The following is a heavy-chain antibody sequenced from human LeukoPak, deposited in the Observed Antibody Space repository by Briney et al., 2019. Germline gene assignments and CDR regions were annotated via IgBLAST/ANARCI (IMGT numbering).Heavy chain of an antibody. J-gene: IGHJ4*02. CDR1: GFTFSDCY. Sequence: PGGSLRLSCAASGFTFSDCYMSWIRQAPGKGLEWVSYISSFDSTIYYADSVKGRFTISRDNAKNSLYLQMNSLRAEDTAVYYCARGTGELDYWGQGTLVTVSS. CDR2: ISSFDSTI. V-gene: IGHV3-11*01. CDR3: ARGTGELDY.